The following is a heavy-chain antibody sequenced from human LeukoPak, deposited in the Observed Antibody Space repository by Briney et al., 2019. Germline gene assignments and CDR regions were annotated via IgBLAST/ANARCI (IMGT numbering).Heavy chain of an antibody. J-gene: IGHJ6*03. CDR1: GYTFTVCD. D-gene: IGHD1-26*01. CDR2: MNPNSGNT. Sequence: ASVKVSCKASGYTFTVCDINWVRQATGQGLEWVGWMNPNSGNTGYAQKFQGRVTMTRNTSISTAYMELSSLRSEDTAVYYCARVGGATSHYYYMDVWGEGTTVPVSS. CDR3: ARVGGATSHYYYMDV. V-gene: IGHV1-8*01.